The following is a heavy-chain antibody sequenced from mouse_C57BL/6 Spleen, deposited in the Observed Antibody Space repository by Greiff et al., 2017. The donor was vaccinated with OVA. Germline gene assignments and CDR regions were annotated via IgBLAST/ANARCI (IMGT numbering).Heavy chain of an antibody. CDR2: INPGSGGT. Sequence: QVQLQQSGAELVRPGTSVKVSCKASGYAFTNYLIAWVKQRPGQGLEWIGVINPGSGGTNYNEKFKGKATLTADKSSSTAYMQLSSLTSEDSAVYFCARSITTVVATDYFDYWGQGTTLTVSS. J-gene: IGHJ2*01. V-gene: IGHV1-54*01. CDR1: GYAFTNYL. D-gene: IGHD1-1*01. CDR3: ARSITTVVATDYFDY.